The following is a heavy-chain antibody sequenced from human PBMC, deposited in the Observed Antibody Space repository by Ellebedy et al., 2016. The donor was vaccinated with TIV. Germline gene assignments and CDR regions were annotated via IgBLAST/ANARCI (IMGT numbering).Heavy chain of an antibody. CDR3: TKDSGWEHEY. CDR1: GFTFNNYA. D-gene: IGHD3-10*01. V-gene: IGHV3-23*01. Sequence: GESLKISCAASGFTFNNYAMSWVRQAPGKGLEWVSGIDGSEGTTDYADSVKGRFTMSRDNSKNTLYLQMNSLRAEDTALYYCTKDSGWEHEYWGQGTLVTISS. J-gene: IGHJ4*02. CDR2: IDGSEGTT.